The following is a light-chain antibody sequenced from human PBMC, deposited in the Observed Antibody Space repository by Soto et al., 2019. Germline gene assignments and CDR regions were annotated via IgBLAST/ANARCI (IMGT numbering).Light chain of an antibody. CDR2: DVS. CDR3: SSYTSSSTWV. V-gene: IGLV2-14*01. J-gene: IGLJ3*02. Sequence: QSVLTQPASVSGSPGQSIAISCTGTSSDVGGYNYVSWYQQHPGKTPNLMIYDVSNRPSGVSNRFSGSKSGNTASLTISGLQAEDEADYCCSSYTSSSTWVFGGGTKLTVL. CDR1: SSDVGGYNY.